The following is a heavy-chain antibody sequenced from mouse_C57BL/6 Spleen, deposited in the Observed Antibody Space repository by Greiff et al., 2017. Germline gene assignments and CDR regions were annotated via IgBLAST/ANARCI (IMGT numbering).Heavy chain of an antibody. D-gene: IGHD1-1*01. J-gene: IGHJ3*01. CDR2: IDPEDGDT. CDR1: GFNIKDYY. V-gene: IGHV14-1*01. CDR3: TSSTTVVAPLAY. Sequence: EVQLQQSGAELVRPGASVKLSCTASGFNIKDYYMHWVKQRPEQGLEWIGRIDPEDGDTEYAPKFQGKATMTADTSSNTAYLQLSSLTSEDTAVYYCTSSTTVVAPLAYWGQGTLVTVSA.